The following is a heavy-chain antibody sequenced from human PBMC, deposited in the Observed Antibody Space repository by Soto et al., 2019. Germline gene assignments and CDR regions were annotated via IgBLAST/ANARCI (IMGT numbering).Heavy chain of an antibody. J-gene: IGHJ4*02. CDR3: ARDSQYSTDWQRFDS. CDR1: GYTFTNYA. CDR2: VNTYNGNP. D-gene: IGHD6-6*01. Sequence: QVQLVQSGVEVKKPGASVKVSCKASGYTFTNYAISWVRQAPGRGLEWMGWVNTYNGNPNYAQIFQGRVTMTTDTSTDTAYMELRSLKSDDSAVYYCARDSQYSTDWQRFDSWGQGTLVTVSS. V-gene: IGHV1-18*01.